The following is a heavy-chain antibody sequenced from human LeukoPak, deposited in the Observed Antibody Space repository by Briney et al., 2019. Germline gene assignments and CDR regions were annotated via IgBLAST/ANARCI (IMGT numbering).Heavy chain of an antibody. CDR1: GGSFSGYY. Sequence: SETLSLTCAVYGGSFSGYYWSWIRQPPGKGLEWIGEINHSGSTNYNPSLKSRVTISVDTSKNQFSLKLSSVTAADTAVYYCARGPGVDIVVVVAAWTYFDYWGQGTLVTVSS. CDR2: INHSGST. D-gene: IGHD2-15*01. V-gene: IGHV4-34*01. J-gene: IGHJ4*02. CDR3: ARGPGVDIVVVVAAWTYFDY.